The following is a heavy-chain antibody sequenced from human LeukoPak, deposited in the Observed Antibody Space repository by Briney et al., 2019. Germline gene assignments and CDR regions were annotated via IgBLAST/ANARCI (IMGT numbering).Heavy chain of an antibody. CDR1: GFTFGNAW. Sequence: GGSLRLSCAASGFTFGNAWMSWVRQAPGKGLEWVGRIKSKTDGGTTDYAAPVKGRFTISRDDSKNTLYLQMNSLKTEDTAVYYCTTDRYYYDSSGCNWGQGTLVTVSS. CDR3: TTDRYYYDSSGCN. V-gene: IGHV3-15*01. D-gene: IGHD3-22*01. J-gene: IGHJ4*02. CDR2: IKSKTDGGTT.